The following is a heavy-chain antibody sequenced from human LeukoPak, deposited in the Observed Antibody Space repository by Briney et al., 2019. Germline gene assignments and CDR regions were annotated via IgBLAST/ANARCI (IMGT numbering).Heavy chain of an antibody. J-gene: IGHJ3*02. Sequence: SETLSLTCTVSGGSISSYYWSWIRQPPGKGREWIGYIYYSGNTNSNPSLKSRVTISVDTSKNQFSLKLRSVTAADTAVYYCARGYGDYAAFDIWGQGTMVTVSS. V-gene: IGHV4-59*01. CDR1: GGSISSYY. CDR3: ARGYGDYAAFDI. D-gene: IGHD4-17*01. CDR2: IYYSGNT.